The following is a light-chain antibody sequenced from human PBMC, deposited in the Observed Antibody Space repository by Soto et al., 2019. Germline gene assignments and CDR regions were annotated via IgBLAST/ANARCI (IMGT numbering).Light chain of an antibody. Sequence: DIQMTQSPSTLSASVGDRVTITCRASQNISSWLAWYQQKPGTAPNLLIYKTSSLETGFPSRFRGSGSGTEFTLTISSLQTDDFATYYCQKYDSYPWTFGQGTKVEIK. J-gene: IGKJ1*01. V-gene: IGKV1-5*03. CDR3: QKYDSYPWT. CDR2: KTS. CDR1: QNISSW.